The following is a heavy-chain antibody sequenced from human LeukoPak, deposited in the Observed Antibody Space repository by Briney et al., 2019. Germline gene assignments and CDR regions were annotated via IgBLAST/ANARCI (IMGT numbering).Heavy chain of an antibody. J-gene: IGHJ4*02. D-gene: IGHD3-22*01. Sequence: GASVKVSCKASGYTFTSYGISWVRQAPGQGLEWMGWISAYNGNTNYAQKLQGRVTMTTDTSTSTAYMELRSLRSDDTAVYYCARDFSYDSSGYRSTWGQGTLVTVSS. CDR3: ARDFSYDSSGYRST. V-gene: IGHV1-18*01. CDR1: GYTFTSYG. CDR2: ISAYNGNT.